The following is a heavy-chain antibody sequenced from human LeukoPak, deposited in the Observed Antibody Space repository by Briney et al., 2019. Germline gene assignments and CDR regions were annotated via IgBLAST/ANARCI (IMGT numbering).Heavy chain of an antibody. Sequence: ASVKVSCKASGYTFTSYGISWVRQAPGQGLEWMGWISAYNGNTNYAQKLQGRVTMTTDTSTSTAYMELRSLRSGDTAVYYCARGPGTTLRGAAEAPYYFDYWGQGTLVTVSS. CDR2: ISAYNGNT. D-gene: IGHD1-7*01. CDR1: GYTFTSYG. CDR3: ARGPGTTLRGAAEAPYYFDY. J-gene: IGHJ4*02. V-gene: IGHV1-18*01.